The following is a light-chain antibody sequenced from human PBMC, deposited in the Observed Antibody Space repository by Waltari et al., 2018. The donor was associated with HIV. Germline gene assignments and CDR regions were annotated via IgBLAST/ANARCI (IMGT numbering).Light chain of an antibody. Sequence: EIVMLQSPATLSVSPGERATLSCRASQSVSSKLAWYQQKPGQAPRLLIYGASTRSTGIPGRFSGSESGREFILTISSLQSEDCAVYYCQQYYKWPLTFGQGTRLEIK. V-gene: IGKV3D-15*01. CDR3: QQYYKWPLT. J-gene: IGKJ5*01. CDR2: GAS. CDR1: QSVSSK.